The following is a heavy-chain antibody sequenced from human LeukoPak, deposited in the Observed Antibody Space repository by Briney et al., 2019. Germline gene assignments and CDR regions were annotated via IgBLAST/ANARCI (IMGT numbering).Heavy chain of an antibody. CDR3: ARAAMVTRWFDP. V-gene: IGHV4-61*02. Sequence: SETLSLTCIVSGYSISSGYYWSWIRQPAGKGLEWIGRIYTSGSTNYNPSLKSRVTISVDTSKNQFSLKLSSVTAADTAVYYCARAAMVTRWFDPWGQGTLVTVSS. CDR2: IYTSGST. J-gene: IGHJ5*02. D-gene: IGHD5-18*01. CDR1: GYSISSGYY.